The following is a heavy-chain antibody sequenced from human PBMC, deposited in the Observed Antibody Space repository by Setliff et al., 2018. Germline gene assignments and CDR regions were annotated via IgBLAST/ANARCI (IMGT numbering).Heavy chain of an antibody. CDR2: IGAYNGNT. V-gene: IGHV1-18*01. J-gene: IGHJ4*02. CDR3: ARVTPGPPYGPLGY. Sequence: GASVKVSCKASGYTFTNYGVTWVRQAPGQGLEWMGWIGAYNGNTYNAHKFQGRVTMTSDTSTSTAYMELRSLRSEDTAVYYCARVTPGPPYGPLGYWGQGTLVTVSS. CDR1: GYTFTNYG. D-gene: IGHD4-17*01.